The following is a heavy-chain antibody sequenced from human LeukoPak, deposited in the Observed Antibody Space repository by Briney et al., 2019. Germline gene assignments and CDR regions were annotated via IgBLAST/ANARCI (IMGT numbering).Heavy chain of an antibody. CDR3: VKPAAGNFDY. Sequence: QPGGSLRLSCAASGFTFSSYAMSWVRQAPGKGLEWASAISGSGGSTYYADSVKGRFTISRDNSRSTLYLQMNSLRAEDTAVYYCVKPAAGNFDYWGQGTLVTVSS. CDR2: ISGSGGST. CDR1: GFTFSSYA. V-gene: IGHV3-23*01. D-gene: IGHD6-13*01. J-gene: IGHJ4*02.